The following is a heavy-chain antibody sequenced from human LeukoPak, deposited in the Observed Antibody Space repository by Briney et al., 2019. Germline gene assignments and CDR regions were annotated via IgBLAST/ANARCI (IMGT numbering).Heavy chain of an antibody. Sequence: SETLSLTCTVSGGSISSGGYYWSWIRQPPGKGLEWIGYIYYSGSTYYNPSLKSRVTISVDTSKNQFSLKRSSVTAADTAVYYCARVSLRNWFDPWGQGTLVTVSS. V-gene: IGHV4-31*03. CDR1: GGSISSGGYY. CDR2: IYYSGST. J-gene: IGHJ5*02. CDR3: ARVSLRNWFDP. D-gene: IGHD5/OR15-5a*01.